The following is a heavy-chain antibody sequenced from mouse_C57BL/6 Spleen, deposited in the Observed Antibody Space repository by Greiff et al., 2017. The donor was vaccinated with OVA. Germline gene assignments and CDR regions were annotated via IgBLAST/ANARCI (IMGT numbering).Heavy chain of an antibody. Sequence: QVQLQQPGAELVRPGSSVKLSCKASGYTFTSYWMDWVKQRPGQGLEWIGNIYPSDSETHYNQKFKDKATLTVDKSSSTAYMQLSSLTSEDSAVYYCARPSYDYDAMDCWGQGPSVTVSS. V-gene: IGHV1-61*01. CDR2: IYPSDSET. D-gene: IGHD6-1*01. J-gene: IGHJ4*01. CDR1: GYTFTSYW. CDR3: ARPSYDYDAMDC.